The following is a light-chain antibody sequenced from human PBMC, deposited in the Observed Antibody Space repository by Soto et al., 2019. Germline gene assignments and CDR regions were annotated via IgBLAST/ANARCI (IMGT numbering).Light chain of an antibody. CDR3: FSYSTSSSLYV. CDR1: SSDVVTHNR. V-gene: IGLV2-14*02. Sequence: QSVLTQPASVSGSPGQSITISCTETSSDVVTHNRVSWYQQHPGRAPKLLIYHVNTRPSGISNRFSGSKSGDTASLTISGLQAEDEAEYSCFSYSTSSSLYVFGSGTKVTVL. J-gene: IGLJ1*01. CDR2: HVN.